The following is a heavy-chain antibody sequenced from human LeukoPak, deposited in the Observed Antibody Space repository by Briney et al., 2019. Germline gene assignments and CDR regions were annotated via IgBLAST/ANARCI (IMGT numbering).Heavy chain of an antibody. CDR3: ARWGANDNDAFDI. J-gene: IGHJ3*02. V-gene: IGHV1-8*01. CDR1: GYTFTSCD. CDR2: MNPNSGNT. D-gene: IGHD3-16*01. Sequence: ASVKVSCKASGYTFTSCDINWVRQATGQGLEWMGWMNPNSGNTGYAQKFQGRVTMTRNTSISTAYMELSSLRSEDTAVYYCARWGANDNDAFDIWGQGTMVTVSS.